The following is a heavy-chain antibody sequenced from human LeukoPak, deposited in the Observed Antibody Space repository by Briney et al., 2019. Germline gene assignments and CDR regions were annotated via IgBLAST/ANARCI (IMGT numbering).Heavy chain of an antibody. CDR3: ARASSWCSSTSCVYNWFDP. J-gene: IGHJ5*02. V-gene: IGHV4-34*01. CDR1: GGSFSGYY. D-gene: IGHD2-2*01. CDR2: INHSGST. Sequence: SETLSLTCAVYGGSFSGYYWSWIRQPPGKGLEWIGEINHSGSTNYNPSLKSRVTISVDTSKNQFSLKLSSVTAADTAVYYCARASSWCSSTSCVYNWFDPWGQGTLVTVSS.